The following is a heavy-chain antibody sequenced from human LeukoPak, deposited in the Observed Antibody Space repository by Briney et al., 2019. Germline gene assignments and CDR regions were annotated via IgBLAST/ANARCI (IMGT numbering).Heavy chain of an antibody. V-gene: IGHV4-39*07. D-gene: IGHD5-12*01. J-gene: IGHJ4*02. CDR1: GGSISSSSYY. CDR2: IYYSGST. CDR3: ARDGSGYSGYDNVLDY. Sequence: SETLSLTCTVSGGSISSSSYYWVWIRQPPGKGLEWIGSIYYSGSTYYNPSLKSRVTISVDTSKNQFSLKLSSVTAADTAVYYCARDGSGYSGYDNVLDYWGQGTLVTVSS.